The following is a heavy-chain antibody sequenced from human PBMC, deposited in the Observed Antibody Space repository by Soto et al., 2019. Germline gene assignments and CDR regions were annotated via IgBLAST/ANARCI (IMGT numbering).Heavy chain of an antibody. CDR3: ARDNRITIFGVVIPYYYYGMDV. CDR1: GYTFTSYG. Sequence: ASVKVSCKASGYTFTSYGISWVRQAPGQGLEWMGWISAYNGNTNYAQKLQGRVTVTTDTSTSTAYMELRSLRSDDTAVYYCARDNRITIFGVVIPYYYYGMDVWGQGTTVTVSS. V-gene: IGHV1-18*01. D-gene: IGHD3-3*01. CDR2: ISAYNGNT. J-gene: IGHJ6*02.